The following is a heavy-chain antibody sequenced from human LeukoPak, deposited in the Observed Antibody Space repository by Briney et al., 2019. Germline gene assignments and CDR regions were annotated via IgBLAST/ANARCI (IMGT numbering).Heavy chain of an antibody. Sequence: GGSLRLSCELSGFSVTSYWMNGVRDAPGEGLEWVDNINQARSDQCYADSVKGRFSISSDNARNSLYLQMNSLRAEDTAVYYCGSGDPDHSGQGTLVTVSS. D-gene: IGHD3-10*01. CDR2: INQARSDQ. CDR3: GSGDPDH. CDR1: GFSVTSYW. V-gene: IGHV3-7*01. J-gene: IGHJ5*02.